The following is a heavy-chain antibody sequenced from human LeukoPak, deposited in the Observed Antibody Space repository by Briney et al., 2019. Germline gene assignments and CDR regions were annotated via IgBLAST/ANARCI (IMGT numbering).Heavy chain of an antibody. CDR3: VGDTPPGGDYYLDY. CDR2: VWNAGTNT. V-gene: IGHV3-33*01. D-gene: IGHD3-16*01. Sequence: GGSLRLSCAASGFSFSTYGMHWVRQAPGKGLEWVALVWNAGTNTYYADSVKGRFTISRDNSKNTLYLQMNSLRAEDTAVYYCVGDTPPGGDYYLDYWGQGTLVIVSS. J-gene: IGHJ4*02. CDR1: GFSFSTYG.